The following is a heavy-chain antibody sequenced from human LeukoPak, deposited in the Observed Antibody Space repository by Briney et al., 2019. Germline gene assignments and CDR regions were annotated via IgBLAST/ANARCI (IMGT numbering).Heavy chain of an antibody. V-gene: IGHV4-61*01. CDR2: IQNSART. J-gene: IGHJ6*02. Sequence: PSETLSLTCTVSGGSVNSGSYFWSWIRQPPGKGLEWIGYIQNSARTNYNPSLESRVTISVDSSKDRFSLRLSSVTAADTAVYYCATDYSNFYGMDVWGQGTTVTVSS. D-gene: IGHD4-11*01. CDR1: GGSVNSGSYF. CDR3: ATDYSNFYGMDV.